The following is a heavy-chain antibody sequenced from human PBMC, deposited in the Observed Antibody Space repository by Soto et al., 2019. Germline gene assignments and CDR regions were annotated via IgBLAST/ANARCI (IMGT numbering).Heavy chain of an antibody. CDR3: AKYHLSSGWSFGY. Sequence: EVQLLESGGGLVQPGGSLRLSCAASGFTFSSYAMSWVRQAPGKGLEWVSAISGSGGSKYYADSVKGRFTISRYNSKNTLYLQMNSLRAEDTAVYYCAKYHLSSGWSFGYWGQGTLVTVSS. CDR2: ISGSGGSK. D-gene: IGHD6-19*01. J-gene: IGHJ4*02. CDR1: GFTFSSYA. V-gene: IGHV3-23*01.